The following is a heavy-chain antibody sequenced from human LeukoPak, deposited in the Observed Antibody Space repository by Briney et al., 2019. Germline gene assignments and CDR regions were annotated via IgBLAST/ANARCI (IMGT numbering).Heavy chain of an antibody. V-gene: IGHV3-23*01. D-gene: IGHD6-19*01. J-gene: IGHJ4*02. CDR3: AKGGNSGWNFIDY. Sequence: GGSLRLSCAASEFTFRRYAMSWVRQAPGKGLEWVSTISGSGDNTYYADSVKGRFTISRDNSKNTLYLQMNSLRTEDTAVYCCAKGGNSGWNFIDYWGQGTLVTVSS. CDR2: ISGSGDNT. CDR1: EFTFRRYA.